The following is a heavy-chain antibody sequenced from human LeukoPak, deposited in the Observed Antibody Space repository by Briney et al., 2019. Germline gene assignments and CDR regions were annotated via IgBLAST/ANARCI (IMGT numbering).Heavy chain of an antibody. CDR1: GGSISSYY. V-gene: IGHV4-59*01. J-gene: IGHJ6*03. CDR3: ARETSQKGAHYMDV. D-gene: IGHD3-16*01. CDR2: IYYSGYT. Sequence: SETLSLTCTVSGGSISSYYWSWIRQPPGKGLKWIGNIYYSGYTTYSPSLRSRVTISVDTSKNQFSLKLSSVTAAGTAVYYCARETSQKGAHYMDVWGKGTTVTVSS.